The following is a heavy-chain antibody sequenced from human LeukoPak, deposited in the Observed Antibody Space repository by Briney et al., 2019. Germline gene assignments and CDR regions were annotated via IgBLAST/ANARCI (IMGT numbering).Heavy chain of an antibody. J-gene: IGHJ6*03. D-gene: IGHD3-16*01. Sequence: ASVKVSCKASGYTFTSYFIHWVRQAPGQGLEWMGLITPTSGSTIYAQKFQGRATMTRDTSTTTVYMELSSLISEDTAVYYCARAGDDEESYYYMDLWARETKVTVSS. V-gene: IGHV1-46*01. CDR1: GYTFTSYF. CDR3: ARAGDDEESYYYMDL. CDR2: ITPTSGST.